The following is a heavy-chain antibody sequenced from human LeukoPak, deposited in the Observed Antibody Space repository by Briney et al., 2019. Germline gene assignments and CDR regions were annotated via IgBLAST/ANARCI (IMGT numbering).Heavy chain of an antibody. CDR3: ARRMGSSWSPYYYYGMDV. CDR1: GYTFTAYH. Sequence: ASVKVSCKASGYTFTAYHMHWVRQAPGQGLEWMGIINPNDGSTNYAQRFQGRVTMTRDRSTSTVYMELSSLRSEDTAVYYYARRMGSSWSPYYYYGMDVWGQGTTVTVSS. CDR2: INPNDGST. J-gene: IGHJ6*02. D-gene: IGHD6-13*01. V-gene: IGHV1-46*01.